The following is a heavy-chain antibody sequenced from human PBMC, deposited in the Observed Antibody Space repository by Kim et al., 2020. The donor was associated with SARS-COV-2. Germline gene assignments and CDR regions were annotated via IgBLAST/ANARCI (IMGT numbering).Heavy chain of an antibody. D-gene: IGHD3-10*01. V-gene: IGHV1-18*01. CDR3: ARDLPRYGSGSYYY. Sequence: ASVKVSCKASGYTFTSYGISWVRQAPGQGLEWMGWISAYNGNTNYAQKLQGRVTMTTDTSTSTAYMELRSLRSDDTAVYYCARDLPRYGSGSYYYWGQGTLVTVSS. CDR2: ISAYNGNT. J-gene: IGHJ4*02. CDR1: GYTFTSYG.